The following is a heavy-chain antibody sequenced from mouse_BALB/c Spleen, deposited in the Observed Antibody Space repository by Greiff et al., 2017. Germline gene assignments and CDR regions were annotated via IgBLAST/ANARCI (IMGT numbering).Heavy chain of an antibody. V-gene: IGHV5-4*02. D-gene: IGHD1-1*01. J-gene: IGHJ1*01. Sequence: EVHLVESGGGLVKPGGSLKLSCAASGFTFSDYYMYWVRQTPEKRLEWVATISDGGSYTYYPDSVKGRFTISRDNAKNNLYLQMSSLKSEDTAMYYCARPYYGSSRYFDVWGAGTTVTVSS. CDR3: ARPYYGSSRYFDV. CDR2: ISDGGSYT. CDR1: GFTFSDYY.